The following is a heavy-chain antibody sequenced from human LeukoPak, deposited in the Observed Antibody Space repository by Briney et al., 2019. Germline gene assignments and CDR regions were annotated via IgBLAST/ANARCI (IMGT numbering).Heavy chain of an antibody. CDR3: AKDFYRLGEFDAFDN. CDR1: GFTFDDYA. Sequence: GGSLRLSCAASGFTFDDYAMHWVRQAPGKGLERVSGISWNSGRIGYADSVKGRFTISRDNAKNSLYLQMNSLRVEDTASYYCAKDFYRLGEFDAFDNWGQGTMVTVSS. V-gene: IGHV3-9*01. D-gene: IGHD3-16*01. CDR2: ISWNSGRI. J-gene: IGHJ3*02.